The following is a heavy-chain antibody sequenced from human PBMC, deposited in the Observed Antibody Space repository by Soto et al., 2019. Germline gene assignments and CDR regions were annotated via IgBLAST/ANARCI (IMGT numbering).Heavy chain of an antibody. V-gene: IGHV5-51*01. J-gene: IGHJ6*02. Sequence: PGESLKISCKGSGYSFTSYWIGWVRQMPGKGLEWMGIIYPGDSDTRYSPSFQGQVTISADKSISTAYLQWSSLKASDTAMYYCARVATVDTAMVFYYYYGMDVWGQGTTVTVSS. CDR1: GYSFTSYW. CDR3: ARVATVDTAMVFYYYYGMDV. D-gene: IGHD5-18*01. CDR2: IYPGDSDT.